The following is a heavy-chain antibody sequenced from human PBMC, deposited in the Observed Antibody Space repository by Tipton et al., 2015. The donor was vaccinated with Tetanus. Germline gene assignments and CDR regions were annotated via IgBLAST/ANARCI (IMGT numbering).Heavy chain of an antibody. CDR1: GGSFSGYY. CDR3: ARRKYYYGMDV. Sequence: TLSLTCAVYGGSFSGYYWSWIRQPPGKGLEWIGEINHSGSTNYNPSLKSRVTISVGTSKNQFSLKLSSVTAADTAVYYCARRKYYYGMDVWGQGTTVTVSS. CDR2: INHSGST. V-gene: IGHV4-34*01. J-gene: IGHJ6*02.